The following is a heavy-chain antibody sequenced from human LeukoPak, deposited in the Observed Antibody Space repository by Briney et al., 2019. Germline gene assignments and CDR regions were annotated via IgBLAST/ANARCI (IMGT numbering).Heavy chain of an antibody. V-gene: IGHV4-34*01. Sequence: PSETLSLTCTVSGGSISSYYWSWIRQPPGKGLEWIGEINHSGSTNYNPSLKSRVTISVDTSKNQFSLKLSSVTAADTAVYYCAAHFLYSGSPGDFDYWGQGTLVTVSS. D-gene: IGHD1-26*01. CDR2: INHSGST. CDR3: AAHFLYSGSPGDFDY. J-gene: IGHJ4*02. CDR1: GGSISSYY.